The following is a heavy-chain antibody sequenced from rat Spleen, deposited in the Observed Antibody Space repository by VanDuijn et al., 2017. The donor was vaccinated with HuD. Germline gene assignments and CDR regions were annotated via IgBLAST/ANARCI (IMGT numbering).Heavy chain of an antibody. V-gene: IGHV5-25*01. CDR1: GFTFSNSY. J-gene: IGHJ2*01. Sequence: EVQLVESGGGLVQPGRSMKLSCAASGFTFSNSYMAWVRQAPTKGLEWVASIINVGDNIHYQDSVKGRFTISRDNAENTVYLQMYSLRSEDTATYYCAVSGYGYWGQGVMVTVSS. CDR3: AVSGYGY. D-gene: IGHD4-3*01. CDR2: IINVGDNI.